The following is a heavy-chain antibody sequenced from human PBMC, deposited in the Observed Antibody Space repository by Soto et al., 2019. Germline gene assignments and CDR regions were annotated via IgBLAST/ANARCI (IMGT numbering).Heavy chain of an antibody. CDR2: IYYTGKT. CDR3: TRSSAGYAFDI. CDR1: GGSISGFY. J-gene: IGHJ3*02. Sequence: SETLSLTCTVSGGSISGFYWTWIRQPPGRGLEWVGFIYYTGKTSYTPSLRGRVTISQDTSRNQFSLKLNSVTTADTAVYYCTRSSAGYAFDIWGQGTMVTVSS. D-gene: IGHD2-15*01. V-gene: IGHV4-59*01.